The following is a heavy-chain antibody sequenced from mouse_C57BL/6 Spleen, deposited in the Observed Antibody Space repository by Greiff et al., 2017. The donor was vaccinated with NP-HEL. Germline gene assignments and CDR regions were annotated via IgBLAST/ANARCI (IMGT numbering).Heavy chain of an antibody. CDR1: GYAFSSSW. J-gene: IGHJ3*01. Sequence: VHLVESGPELVKPGASVKISCKASGYAFSSSWMNWVKQRPGKGLEWIGRIYPGDGDTNYNGKFKGKATLTADKSSSTAYMQLSSLTSEDSAVYFCARRNYYGSSSIFAYWGQGTLVTVSA. CDR2: IYPGDGDT. D-gene: IGHD1-1*01. V-gene: IGHV1-82*01. CDR3: ARRNYYGSSSIFAY.